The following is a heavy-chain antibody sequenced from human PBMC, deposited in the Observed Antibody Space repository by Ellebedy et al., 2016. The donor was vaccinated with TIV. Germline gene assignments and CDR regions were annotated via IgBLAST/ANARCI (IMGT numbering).Heavy chain of an antibody. Sequence: PGGSLRLSCAASGFTFDDYGMSWVRQAQWNGLEWVSGIKWNGGSTGYADSVKGRFTISRDNAKNSLYLQMNSLRAEDTSLYYCARDRSVVMTSDAFDIWGQGTMVTVSS. CDR2: IKWNGGST. CDR1: GFTFDDYG. CDR3: ARDRSVVMTSDAFDI. V-gene: IGHV3-20*04. J-gene: IGHJ3*02. D-gene: IGHD4-23*01.